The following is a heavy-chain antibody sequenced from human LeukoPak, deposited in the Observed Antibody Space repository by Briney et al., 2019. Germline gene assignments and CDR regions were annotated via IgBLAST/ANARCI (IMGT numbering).Heavy chain of an antibody. CDR3: ARDLGTMVRGDESFDY. V-gene: IGHV1-69*13. CDR2: IIPIFGTA. Sequence: ASVKVSCKASGGTFISYAISWVRQAPGQGLEWMGGIIPIFGTANYAQKFQGRVTITADESTSTAYMELSSLRSEDTAVYYCARDLGTMVRGDESFDYWGQGTLVTVSS. D-gene: IGHD3-10*01. J-gene: IGHJ4*02. CDR1: GGTFISYA.